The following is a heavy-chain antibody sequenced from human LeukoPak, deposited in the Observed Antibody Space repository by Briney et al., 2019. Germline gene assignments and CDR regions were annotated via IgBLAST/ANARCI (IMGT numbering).Heavy chain of an antibody. CDR1: GFTFDDYA. Sequence: GRSLRLSCAASGFTFDDYAMHWVRQAPGKGLEWVSGISWNSGSIGYADSVKGRFTISRDNAKNSLYLQMNSLRAVDTAVYYCARTDRQYSGGTEDYWGQGTLVTVSS. CDR2: ISWNSGSI. V-gene: IGHV3-9*01. CDR3: ARTDRQYSGGTEDY. J-gene: IGHJ4*02. D-gene: IGHD5-12*01.